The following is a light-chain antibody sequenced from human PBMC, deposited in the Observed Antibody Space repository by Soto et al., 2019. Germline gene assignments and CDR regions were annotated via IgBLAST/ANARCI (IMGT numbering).Light chain of an antibody. J-gene: IGKJ1*01. CDR2: DAS. CDR3: QQYNSYSPWT. CDR1: QSISSW. V-gene: IGKV1-5*01. Sequence: DIQMTQSPSTLSASVGDRVTITCRASQSISSWLAWYQQKPGKAPKLLIYDASSLESGVPSRFSGSGSGTKFKLTNSSLQPDDFATYYCQQYNSYSPWTFGQGNKVEIK.